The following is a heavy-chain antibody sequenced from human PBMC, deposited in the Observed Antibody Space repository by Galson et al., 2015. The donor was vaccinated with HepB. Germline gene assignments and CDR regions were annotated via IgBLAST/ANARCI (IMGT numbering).Heavy chain of an antibody. CDR3: AKDSAWRTIRMPDY. Sequence: SLRLSCAASGFTFNNSAMHWVRQAPGKGLEWLAVISYDVINKNYADSVKGRFTISRDNSKNTLYLQMSSPKTEDTAVYFCAKDSAWRTIRMPDYWGKGTTVTVSS. CDR2: ISYDVINK. D-gene: IGHD2-2*01. CDR1: GFTFNNSA. J-gene: IGHJ6*04. V-gene: IGHV3-30*18.